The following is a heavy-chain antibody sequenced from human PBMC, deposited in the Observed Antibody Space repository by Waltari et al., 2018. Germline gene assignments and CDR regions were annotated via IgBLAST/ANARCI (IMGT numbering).Heavy chain of an antibody. CDR1: GGSFSGYY. Sequence: QVQLQQWGAGLLKPSETLSLPCAVYGGSFSGYYWSWIRQPPGKGLEWIGEINHSGSTNYNPSLKSRVTISVDTSKNQFSLKLSSVTAADTAVYYCARSGWRNPLYFDYWGQGTLVTVSS. CDR3: ARSGWRNPLYFDY. V-gene: IGHV4-34*01. D-gene: IGHD6-19*01. CDR2: INHSGST. J-gene: IGHJ4*02.